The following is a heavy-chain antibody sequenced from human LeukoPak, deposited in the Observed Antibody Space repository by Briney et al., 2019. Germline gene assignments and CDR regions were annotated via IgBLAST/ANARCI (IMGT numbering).Heavy chain of an antibody. CDR3: ARDPSRGYSYGYGDY. Sequence: PGGCLRLPCAASLFTFSSYWVQWVRQAPGKGREWVANIKQEGREKYYVDAVKGRFTISRDNDKNSLYLQMNSLRAEDTAVYYCARDPSRGYSYGYGDYWGQGTLVTVSS. V-gene: IGHV3-7*01. D-gene: IGHD5-18*01. CDR1: LFTFSSYW. CDR2: IKQEGREK. J-gene: IGHJ4*02.